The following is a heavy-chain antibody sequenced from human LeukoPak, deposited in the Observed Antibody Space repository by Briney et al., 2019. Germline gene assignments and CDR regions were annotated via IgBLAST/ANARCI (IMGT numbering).Heavy chain of an antibody. CDR1: GGSISSYY. D-gene: IGHD4-17*01. Sequence: SETLSLTCTVSGGSISSYYWSWIRQPPGKGLEWIGYIYYSGSTNYNPSLKSRVTISVDTSKNQFSLKLSSVTTADTAVYYCAREGGGTVTGYYYYGMDVWGQGTTVTVSS. CDR2: IYYSGST. CDR3: AREGGGTVTGYYYYGMDV. J-gene: IGHJ6*02. V-gene: IGHV4-59*12.